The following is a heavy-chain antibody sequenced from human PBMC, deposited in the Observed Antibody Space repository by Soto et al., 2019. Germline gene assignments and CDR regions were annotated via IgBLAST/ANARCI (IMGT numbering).Heavy chain of an antibody. CDR3: ARVPWARGITGTTDWFDP. V-gene: IGHV1-46*01. CDR1: GYTFTTYY. CDR2: ISPSGGTT. D-gene: IGHD1-7*01. J-gene: IGHJ5*02. Sequence: ASVKVSCKASGYTFTTYYIQWVRQAPGQGLEWMGVISPSGGTTTYAQKFKGRVTMTRDTSTSTVHMELSRLRSEDTAVYYCARVPWARGITGTTDWFDPWGQGTLVTVSS.